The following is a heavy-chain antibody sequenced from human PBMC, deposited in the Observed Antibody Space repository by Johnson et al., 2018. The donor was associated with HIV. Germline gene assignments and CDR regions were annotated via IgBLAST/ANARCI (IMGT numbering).Heavy chain of an antibody. CDR3: ARSSGSYLEDAFDI. Sequence: QVQLVESGGGVVQPGRSLRLSCAASGFTFSNYPMHWVRQAPGKGLEWVAVISLDGTNKYYADSVRGRFTISRDNSKTTLYLQMNSLRAEDTAVYYCARSSGSYLEDAFDIWGQGTMVTVSS. CDR1: GFTFSNYP. J-gene: IGHJ3*02. V-gene: IGHV3-30*14. D-gene: IGHD1-26*01. CDR2: ISLDGTNK.